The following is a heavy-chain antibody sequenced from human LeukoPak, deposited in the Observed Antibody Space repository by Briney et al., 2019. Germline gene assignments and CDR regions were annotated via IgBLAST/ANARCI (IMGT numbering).Heavy chain of an antibody. V-gene: IGHV3-15*01. Sequence: GGSLRLSCVSSGFTFSDAWMSWVRQAPGKGLEWVGRIKSKSDGGTIDYAAPVKGRFTISRDDSRNTLYLQMNSLKTEDTAVYYCTTRRQDGWWGQGTLVTVS. CDR2: IKSKSDGGTI. CDR1: GFTFSDAW. J-gene: IGHJ4*02. D-gene: IGHD2-15*01. CDR3: TTRRQDGW.